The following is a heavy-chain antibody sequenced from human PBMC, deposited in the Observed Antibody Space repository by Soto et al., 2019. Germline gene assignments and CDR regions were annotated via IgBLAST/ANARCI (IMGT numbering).Heavy chain of an antibody. D-gene: IGHD3-3*01. CDR2: ISGSGGST. Sequence: EVQLLESGGGLVQPGGSLRLSCAASGFTFSSYAMSWVRQAPGKGLEWVSAISGSGGSTYYADSVKGRFTISRDNSKNTLYLQMNSLRAEDMAVYYCAKHPSVLRFLEYEDYWGQGTLVTVSS. CDR3: AKHPSVLRFLEYEDY. V-gene: IGHV3-23*01. CDR1: GFTFSSYA. J-gene: IGHJ4*02.